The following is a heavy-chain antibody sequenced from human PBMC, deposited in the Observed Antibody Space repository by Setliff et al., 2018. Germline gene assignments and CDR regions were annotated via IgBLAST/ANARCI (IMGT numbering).Heavy chain of an antibody. D-gene: IGHD5-18*01. J-gene: IGHJ6*03. CDR3: AREGVDTRSSTDYRYYMDV. CDR1: GGTFSSYG. CDR2: TIPIFGTA. Sequence: GASVKVSCKASGGTFSSYGISWVRQAPGQGLEWMGGTIPIFGTANYAHKFQGRVTIITDESTSTAYMELSSLRSEDTAVYFCAREGVDTRSSTDYRYYMDVWGKGTTVT. V-gene: IGHV1-69*05.